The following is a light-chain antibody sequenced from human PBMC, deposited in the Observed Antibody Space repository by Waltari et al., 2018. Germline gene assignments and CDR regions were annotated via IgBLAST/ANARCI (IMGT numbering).Light chain of an antibody. V-gene: IGLV1-40*01. CDR1: SSNIGAGYD. CDR2: CHR. Sequence: QSVLTQPPSVSGAPGQRVTISCTGSSSNIGAGYDVHWYQQLPGTAPKLLIFCHRNRPAGVTDRFSGSKSGTSASLAITGLQAEDEADYYCQSYDSSLSGYVFGTGTKVTVL. J-gene: IGLJ1*01. CDR3: QSYDSSLSGYV.